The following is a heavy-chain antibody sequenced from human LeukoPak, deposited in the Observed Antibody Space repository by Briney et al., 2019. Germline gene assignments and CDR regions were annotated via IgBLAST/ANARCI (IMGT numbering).Heavy chain of an antibody. J-gene: IGHJ4*02. Sequence: PGGSLRLSCVAPGFTFSSYWITSGRQDPGKGLEWLENIKEDGSIPYYLDSVRGRFTISRDNAKTSVYLQLNSLRADDTAVYYCARDVWTGVAVSDYWGQGTLVTVSS. CDR1: GFTFSSYW. D-gene: IGHD6-19*01. V-gene: IGHV3-7*01. CDR3: ARDVWTGVAVSDY. CDR2: IKEDGSIP.